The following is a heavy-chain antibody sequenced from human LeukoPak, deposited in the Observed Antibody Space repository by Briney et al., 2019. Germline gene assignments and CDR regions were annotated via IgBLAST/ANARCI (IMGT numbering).Heavy chain of an antibody. J-gene: IGHJ6*02. CDR3: AREMSAGSYFPYGMDV. CDR1: GFTVSSNY. CDR2: IYSGGST. V-gene: IGHV3-66*01. D-gene: IGHD3-10*01. Sequence: GGSLRLSCAASGFTVSSNYMSWVRQAPGKGLEWVSVIYSGGSTYYADSVKGRFTISRDNSKNTLYLQMNSLRAEDTAVYYCAREMSAGSYFPYGMDVWGQGTTVIVSS.